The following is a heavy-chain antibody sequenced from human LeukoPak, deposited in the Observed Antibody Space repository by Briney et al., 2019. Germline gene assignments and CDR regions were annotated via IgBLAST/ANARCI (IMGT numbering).Heavy chain of an antibody. CDR2: ISDYNGNT. D-gene: IGHD3-16*02. Sequence: ASVKVSCKASGYTFTRYDISWVRQAPGQGLEGMGWISDYNGNTNYAQKLQGRVTMTTDTSTSTAYMELRSLRSDDTAVYYCARGIRLGELSPLDYWGQGTLVTVSS. CDR1: GYTFTRYD. J-gene: IGHJ4*02. CDR3: ARGIRLGELSPLDY. V-gene: IGHV1-18*01.